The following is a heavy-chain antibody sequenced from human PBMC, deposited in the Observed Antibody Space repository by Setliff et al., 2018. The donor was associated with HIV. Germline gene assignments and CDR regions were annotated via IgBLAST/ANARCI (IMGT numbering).Heavy chain of an antibody. CDR3: AREGELRLGELSVDY. J-gene: IGHJ4*02. V-gene: IGHV4-30-4*02. CDR2: IYKNGNV. CDR1: DASISTGDYY. D-gene: IGHD3-16*02. Sequence: SETLSLTCTVSDASISTGDYYWSWIRQSPGKGLEWIGYIYKNGNVYYNPSFKSRFTISIDTSKNQFSLKLSSVTAADTAVYYCAREGELRLGELSVDYWGQGTLVTVSS.